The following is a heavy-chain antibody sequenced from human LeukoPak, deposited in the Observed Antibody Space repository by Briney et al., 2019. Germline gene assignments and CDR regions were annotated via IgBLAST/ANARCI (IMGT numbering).Heavy chain of an antibody. D-gene: IGHD1-14*01. CDR1: GFTFSSDA. CDR3: AKDRSTTWACDY. CDR2: ISYDGNIK. V-gene: IGHV3-30*18. Sequence: GGSLRLSCAASGFTFSSDAMHWVRQAPGKGLEWVAFISYDGNIKRYADSVKGRFTISRVNSKNTLYLQMNSLRAEDTAVYHCAKDRSTTWACDYWGQGTLVTVSS. J-gene: IGHJ4*02.